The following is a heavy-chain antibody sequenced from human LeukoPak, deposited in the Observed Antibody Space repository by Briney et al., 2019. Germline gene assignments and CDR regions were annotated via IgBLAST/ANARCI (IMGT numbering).Heavy chain of an antibody. D-gene: IGHD5-18*01. V-gene: IGHV3-21*01. CDR1: GFTFSSYS. J-gene: IGHJ6*04. CDR2: ISSSSSYI. Sequence: GGSLRLSCAASGFTFSSYSMNWVRLAPGKGLEWVSSISSSSSYIYYADSVKGRFTISRDNAKNSLYLQMNSLRAEDTAVYYCARDFGYSYGFSSGMDVWGKGTTVTVSS. CDR3: ARDFGYSYGFSSGMDV.